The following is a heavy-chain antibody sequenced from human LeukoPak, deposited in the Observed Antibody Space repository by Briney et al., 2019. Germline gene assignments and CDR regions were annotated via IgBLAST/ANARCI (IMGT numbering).Heavy chain of an antibody. Sequence: SETLSLTCTVSGGSISNYYWSWIRQPPGKGLEWIGYIFYTGSINYNPSLRGRVTISVDTSKNQFSLKMSSVTAADTAVYYCARARDGHINNWFDPWGQGTLVTVSS. V-gene: IGHV4-59*01. CDR2: IFYTGSI. CDR1: GGSISNYY. CDR3: ARARDGHINNWFDP. J-gene: IGHJ5*02. D-gene: IGHD5-24*01.